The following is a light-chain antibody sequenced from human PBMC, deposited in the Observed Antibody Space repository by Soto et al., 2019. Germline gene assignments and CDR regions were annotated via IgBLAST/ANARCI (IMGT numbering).Light chain of an antibody. CDR2: DAS. CDR1: QSISNW. Sequence: DIQMTQSPSTLSASVGDGVTITCRASQSISNWLAWYQQKPGKAPKLLIYDASSLESGIPSRFSGSGSGTGFTLTISSLQPDDYATYYCQQYNSYSWTFGQGTKV. CDR3: QQYNSYSWT. J-gene: IGKJ1*01. V-gene: IGKV1-5*01.